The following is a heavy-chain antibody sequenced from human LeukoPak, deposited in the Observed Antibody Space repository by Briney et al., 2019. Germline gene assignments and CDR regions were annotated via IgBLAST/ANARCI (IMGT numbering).Heavy chain of an antibody. J-gene: IGHJ5*02. CDR2: IYHSGST. CDR3: AREGVCSSTSCYDNWFDP. V-gene: IGHV4-39*07. Sequence: SQTLSLTCTVSGVSIGSGSYYWTWIRQPPGKGLEWIGSIYHSGSTYYNPSLKSRVTISVDTSKNQFSLKLSSVTAADTAVYYCAREGVCSSTSCYDNWFDPWGQGTLVTVSS. CDR1: GVSIGSGSYY. D-gene: IGHD2-2*01.